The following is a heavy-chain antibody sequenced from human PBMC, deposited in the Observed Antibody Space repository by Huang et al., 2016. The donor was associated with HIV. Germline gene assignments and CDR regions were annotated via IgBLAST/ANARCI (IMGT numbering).Heavy chain of an antibody. CDR1: EFSFSTYW. J-gene: IGHJ3*01. CDR2: IIEDRCQK. CDR3: ACDPFIKAFDL. V-gene: IGHV3-7*01. Sequence: EVQLVESGGGLVQPGGSLRFSCVASEFSFSTYWMMWLRQGPGKGLECVASIIEDRCQKDYLDAVQGRFIISRDNPKNSLYLQMNNVRAEDAGVYYCACDPFIKAFDLWGQGTLVTVSS.